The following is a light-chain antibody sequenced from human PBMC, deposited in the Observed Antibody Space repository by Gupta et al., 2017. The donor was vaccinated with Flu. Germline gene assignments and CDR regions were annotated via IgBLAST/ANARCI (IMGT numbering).Light chain of an antibody. CDR1: SGDVGANDC. V-gene: IGLV2-14*01. Sequence: ITIICSAASGDVGANDCVSWYQHHKGKATKLMVYELINRPSGVSTSFSGSKSCNTASLTITGLQTEAEADYYCSSYTTTSSGVVFGGGTTLTVL. CDR3: SSYTTTSSGVV. J-gene: IGLJ2*01. CDR2: ELI.